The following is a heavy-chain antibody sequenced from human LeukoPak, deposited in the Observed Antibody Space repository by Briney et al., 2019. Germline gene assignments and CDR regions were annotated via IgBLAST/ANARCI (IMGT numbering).Heavy chain of an antibody. J-gene: IGHJ4*02. CDR3: ARSAYDYEAPGY. CDR2: TYTDGST. CDR1: GFTFSYAW. V-gene: IGHV3-53*01. D-gene: IGHD5-12*01. Sequence: GGSLRLSCAASGFTFSYAWMSWVRQAPGKGLEWVSVTYTDGSTYYADSVKGRFTISRDKSKNTLYLQMNSLRADDTAVYYCARSAYDYEAPGYWGQGTLVTVAS.